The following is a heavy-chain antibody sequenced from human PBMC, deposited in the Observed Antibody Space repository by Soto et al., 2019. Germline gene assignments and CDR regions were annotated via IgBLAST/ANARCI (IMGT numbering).Heavy chain of an antibody. CDR3: ARVRTSVRYHHSWFDY. J-gene: IGHJ4*02. CDR1: GGSFSGYY. CDR2: INHSGST. D-gene: IGHD2-15*01. V-gene: IGHV4-34*01. Sequence: SETLSLTCAVYGGSFSGYYWSWIRQPPGKGLEWIGEINHSGSTNYNPSLKSRVTISVDTSKNQFSLKLSSVTAADTAVYYCARVRTSVRYHHSWFDYWGQGTLVTGSS.